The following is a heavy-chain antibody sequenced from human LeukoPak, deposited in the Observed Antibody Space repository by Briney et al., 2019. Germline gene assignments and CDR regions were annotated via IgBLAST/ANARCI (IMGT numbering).Heavy chain of an antibody. J-gene: IGHJ4*02. CDR2: ISTSSSYI. CDR3: AREEGSSSWYYDY. V-gene: IGHV3-21*01. CDR1: GFTFSSYS. D-gene: IGHD6-13*01. Sequence: PGGSLRLSCAASGFTFSSYSMNWVRQAPGKGLEWVSSISTSSSYIYYADSVKGRFTISRDNAKNSLYLQVNSLRAEDTAVYYCAREEGSSSWYYDYWGQGTLVTVSS.